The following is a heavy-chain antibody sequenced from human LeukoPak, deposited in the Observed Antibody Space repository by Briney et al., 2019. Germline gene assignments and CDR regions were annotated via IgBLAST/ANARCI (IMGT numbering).Heavy chain of an antibody. CDR3: AKDAERGFDYSNSLQK. J-gene: IGHJ4*02. CDR1: QFTFRHYG. CDR2: VFNDGSNQ. Sequence: PGGSLRLSCAASQFTFRHYGMHWVRQAPGKGLEWVAVVFNDGSNQYYADSVKCRFTVSRDTSQNMLYLQMNSLRPEDTAVYYCAKDAERGFDYSNSLQKWGQGTLVTVSS. V-gene: IGHV3-33*03. D-gene: IGHD4-11*01.